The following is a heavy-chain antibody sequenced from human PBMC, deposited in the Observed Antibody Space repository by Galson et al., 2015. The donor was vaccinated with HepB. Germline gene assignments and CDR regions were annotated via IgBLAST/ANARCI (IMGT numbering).Heavy chain of an antibody. CDR2: IYPGDSDT. CDR3: ARQGMVGTSPTLVTGFDY. V-gene: IGHV5-51*01. CDR1: GYSFTNYW. D-gene: IGHD4-23*01. Sequence: QSGAEVKKPGESLKISCKGSGYSFTNYWIGWVRQMPGKGLEWMGIIYPGDSDTRYSPSFQGQVTISADTSINTAYLQWTSLKASDTAMYYCARQGMVGTSPTLVTGFDYWGQGTLATVSS. J-gene: IGHJ4*02.